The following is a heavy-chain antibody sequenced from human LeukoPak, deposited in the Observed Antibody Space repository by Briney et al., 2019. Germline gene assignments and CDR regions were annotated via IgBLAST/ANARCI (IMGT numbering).Heavy chain of an antibody. D-gene: IGHD6-13*01. V-gene: IGHV3-48*03. CDR1: GFTFSSYE. CDR3: ASSIAAADSESDAFDI. CDR2: ISSSGSTI. J-gene: IGHJ3*02. Sequence: GGSLRLSCAASGFTFSSYEMNWVRQAPGKGLEWVSYISSSGSTIYYADSVKGRFTISRDNAKNSLYLQMNSLRAEDTAVYYCASSIAAADSESDAFDIWGQGTMVTVSS.